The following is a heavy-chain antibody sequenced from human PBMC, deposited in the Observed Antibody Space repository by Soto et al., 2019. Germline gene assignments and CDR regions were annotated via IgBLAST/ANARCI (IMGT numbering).Heavy chain of an antibody. Sequence: QVQLVQSGGEVRKPGASVKLSCKASGYSFNDYYIHWVRQGPGQALEWIGMINSSVVSTTYAERFQDRLTLTRDKSTRTVYMELSSLSSADTANYYCARMTTLTGFERFKDWGQGTLVSVSS. CDR2: INSSVVST. V-gene: IGHV1-46*02. J-gene: IGHJ1*01. D-gene: IGHD3-9*01. CDR1: GYSFNDYY. CDR3: ARMTTLTGFERFKD.